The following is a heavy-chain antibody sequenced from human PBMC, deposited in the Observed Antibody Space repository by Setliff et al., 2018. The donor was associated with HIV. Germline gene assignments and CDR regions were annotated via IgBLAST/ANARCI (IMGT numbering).Heavy chain of an antibody. V-gene: IGHV1-46*01. D-gene: IGHD6-6*01. CDR3: ARDPAPSSSASYFQH. CDR2: INPSSGST. J-gene: IGHJ1*01. Sequence: GASVMVSCKASGYTFTSYYMHWVRQAPGQGLEWMGIINPSSGSTTYAQKFQGRVTMTRDTSTSTVYMELSSLRSEDTAVYYCARDPAPSSSASYFQHWGQGTPVTVSS. CDR1: GYTFTSYY.